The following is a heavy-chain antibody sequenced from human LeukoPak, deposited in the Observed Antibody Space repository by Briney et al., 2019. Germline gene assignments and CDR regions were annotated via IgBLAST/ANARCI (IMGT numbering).Heavy chain of an antibody. CDR2: IYYSGST. D-gene: IGHD4-17*01. J-gene: IGHJ3*02. V-gene: IGHV4-59*01. CDR1: GGSISSYY. Sequence: SSETLSLTCTVSGGSISSYYWSWIRQPPGKGLEWIGYIYYSGSTNYNPSLKSRVTISVDTSKKQFSLKLSSVTVADTAVYYCARDPGGYGDYAAFDIWGQGTMVTVSS. CDR3: ARDPGGYGDYAAFDI.